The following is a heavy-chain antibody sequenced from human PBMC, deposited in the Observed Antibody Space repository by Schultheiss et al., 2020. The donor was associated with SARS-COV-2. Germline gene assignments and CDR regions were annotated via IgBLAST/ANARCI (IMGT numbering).Heavy chain of an antibody. D-gene: IGHD4-17*01. Sequence: ASVKVSCKASGYTFTSYGISWVRQAPGQGLEWMGWINPSGGSTSYAQKFQGRVTMTRDTSISTAYMELSRLTFDDTAVYYCARKRAVIVTPGLDYWGQGTLVTVSS. CDR3: ARKRAVIVTPGLDY. CDR1: GYTFTSYG. CDR2: INPSGGST. V-gene: IGHV1-2*02. J-gene: IGHJ4*02.